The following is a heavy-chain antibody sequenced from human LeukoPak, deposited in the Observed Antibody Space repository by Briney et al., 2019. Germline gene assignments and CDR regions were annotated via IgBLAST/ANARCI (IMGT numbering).Heavy chain of an antibody. D-gene: IGHD6-13*01. CDR3: ATSASRSWFPYFFDY. Sequence: PGGSLRLSCAASGFTVSTKFMSWVRQAPGKGLEWVSVIYSGGDTYYADSVKGRFTISRDNSKNTLYLQMNSLRAEDTAVYYCATSASRSWFPYFFDYWGEGTLVTVSS. CDR1: GFTVSTKF. V-gene: IGHV3-66*01. CDR2: IYSGGDT. J-gene: IGHJ4*02.